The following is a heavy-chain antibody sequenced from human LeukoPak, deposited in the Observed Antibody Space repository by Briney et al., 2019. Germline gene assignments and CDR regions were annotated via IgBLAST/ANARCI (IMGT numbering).Heavy chain of an antibody. CDR3: ARHARRVAGTDWFNP. D-gene: IGHD6-19*01. Sequence: SETLSLTCTVSGGTISSYYRSWVRQPPGEGLEWVGHIYTSGSTNYNPSLKSRVTISVDTSKHQFSLKLSSVTAADTAVYYCARHARRVAGTDWFNPWGQGTLVTVSS. V-gene: IGHV4-4*09. J-gene: IGHJ5*02. CDR1: GGTISSYY. CDR2: IYTSGST.